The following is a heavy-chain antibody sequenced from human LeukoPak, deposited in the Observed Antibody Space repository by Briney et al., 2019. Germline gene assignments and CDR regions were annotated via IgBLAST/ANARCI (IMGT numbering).Heavy chain of an antibody. Sequence: SETLSLTCTVSGGYVSRYYWSWVRQPAGKGLKWIGRVYTSGITNYSPSLKRRVTMSVDTSRNQFSLRLSSVTAADAAVYYCARELGDILDYWGQGTLATVSS. CDR3: ARELGDILDY. CDR1: GGYVSRYY. CDR2: VYTSGIT. J-gene: IGHJ4*02. D-gene: IGHD3-9*01. V-gene: IGHV4-4*07.